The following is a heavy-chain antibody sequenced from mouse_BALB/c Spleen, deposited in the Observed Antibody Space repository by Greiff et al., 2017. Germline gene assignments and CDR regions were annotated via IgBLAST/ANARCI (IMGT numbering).Heavy chain of an antibody. V-gene: IGHV3-8*02. Sequence: EVKLQESGPSLVKPSQTLSLTCSVTGDSITSGYWNWVRKFPGNKLEYMGYISYSGSTYYNPSLKSRISITRDTSKNQYYLQLNSVTTEDTATYYCARWGTPTAHWYFDVWGAGTTVTVSS. CDR2: ISYSGST. J-gene: IGHJ1*01. D-gene: IGHD1-2*01. CDR3: ARWGTPTAHWYFDV. CDR1: GDSITSGY.